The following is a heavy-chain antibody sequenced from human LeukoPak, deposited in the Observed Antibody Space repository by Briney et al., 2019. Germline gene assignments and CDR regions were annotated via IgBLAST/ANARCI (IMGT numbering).Heavy chain of an antibody. D-gene: IGHD2-21*02. V-gene: IGHV4-59*01. Sequence: PSETLSLTCTVSGGSISSYYWSWIRQPPGKGLEWIGYIYYSGSTNCNPSLKSRVTISVDTSKNQFSLKLSSVTAADTAVYYCARGLSDLVYFDYWGQGTLVTVSS. CDR3: ARGLSDLVYFDY. CDR2: IYYSGST. CDR1: GGSISSYY. J-gene: IGHJ4*02.